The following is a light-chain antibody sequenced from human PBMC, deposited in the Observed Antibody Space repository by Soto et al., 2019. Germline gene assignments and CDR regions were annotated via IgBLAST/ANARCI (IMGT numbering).Light chain of an antibody. Sequence: EIVLTQSPGTLSLSPGERATLSCRASQSVSSSYLAWYQQKPGQAPRLLIYGASSRATGIPDRFSGSGSGTDFTLTISRLEQEDFAVYYCQQYGSSPPKFGQGTKVEIK. CDR2: GAS. V-gene: IGKV3-20*01. CDR1: QSVSSSY. J-gene: IGKJ1*01. CDR3: QQYGSSPPK.